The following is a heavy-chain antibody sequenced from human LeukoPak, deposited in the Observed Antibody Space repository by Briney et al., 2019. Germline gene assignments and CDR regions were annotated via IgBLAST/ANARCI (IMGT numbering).Heavy chain of an antibody. Sequence: GRSLRLSCAASGFTFSNYGIHWVRQAPGKGLEWVAVISYDGSNKYYAESVKGRFTISRDNSKDTLYLQMNSLRAEDTAVYYCAKGYGFDSSGSEHYFENWGQGILVTVSS. CDR3: AKGYGFDSSGSEHYFEN. CDR1: GFTFSNYG. V-gene: IGHV3-30*18. CDR2: ISYDGSNK. J-gene: IGHJ4*02. D-gene: IGHD3-22*01.